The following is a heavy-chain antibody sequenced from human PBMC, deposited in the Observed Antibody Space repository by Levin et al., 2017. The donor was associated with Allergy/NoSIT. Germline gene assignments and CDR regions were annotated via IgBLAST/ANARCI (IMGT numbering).Heavy chain of an antibody. V-gene: IGHV3-30-3*01. J-gene: IGHJ6*03. D-gene: IGHD3-10*01. Sequence: GESLKISCTASGFTFSSYAMHWVRQAPGKGLEWVAVISYDGSNKYYADSVKGRFTISRDNSKNRLYLQMNSLRVEDTAVYYCARDSHENYYGSYSYYYMDVWGKGTTVTVSS. CDR3: ARDSHENYYGSYSYYYMDV. CDR2: ISYDGSNK. CDR1: GFTFSSYA.